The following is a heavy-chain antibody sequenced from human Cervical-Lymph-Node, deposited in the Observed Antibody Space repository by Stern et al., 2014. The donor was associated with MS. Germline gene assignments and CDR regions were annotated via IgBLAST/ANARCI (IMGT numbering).Heavy chain of an antibody. D-gene: IGHD2-2*01. CDR2: INPNYGLT. V-gene: IGHV1-2*06. CDR3: ARDCGPTRCWATDS. J-gene: IGHJ4*02. Sequence: QDQLVQSGAEVKEPGASVKLSCKTSGYNFIDYYMHWVRQAPGQGLEWVGRINPNYGLTAYEQKFQGRVTLTRDTSTATVYMELSSLRSDDTAIYYCARDCGPTRCWATDSWGQGTLVTVSS. CDR1: GYNFIDYY.